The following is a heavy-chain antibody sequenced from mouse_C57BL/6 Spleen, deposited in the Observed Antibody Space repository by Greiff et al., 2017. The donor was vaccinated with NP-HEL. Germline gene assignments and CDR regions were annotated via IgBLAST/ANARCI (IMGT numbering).Heavy chain of an antibody. D-gene: IGHD1-1*01. CDR1: GFTFSSYT. Sequence: EVKLVESGGGLVKPGGSLKLSCAASGFTFSSYTMSWVRQTPEKRLEWVATISGGGGNTYYPDSVKGRFTISRDNAKNTLYLQLSSLRSEDTALYYCARDYYGSSDWYFDVWGTGTTVTVSS. V-gene: IGHV5-9*01. CDR2: ISGGGGNT. J-gene: IGHJ1*03. CDR3: ARDYYGSSDWYFDV.